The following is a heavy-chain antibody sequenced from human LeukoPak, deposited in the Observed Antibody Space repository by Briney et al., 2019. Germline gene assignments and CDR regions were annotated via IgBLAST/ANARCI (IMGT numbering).Heavy chain of an antibody. Sequence: ASVKVSCKASGYTFTGYYMHWVRQAPGQGLEWMGWISAYNGNTNYAQKLQGRVTMTTDTSTSTAYMELRSLRSDDTAVYYCARDFHTITMVRGVNYYFDYWGQGTLVTVSS. CDR1: GYTFTGYY. D-gene: IGHD3-10*01. CDR2: ISAYNGNT. V-gene: IGHV1-18*04. CDR3: ARDFHTITMVRGVNYYFDY. J-gene: IGHJ4*02.